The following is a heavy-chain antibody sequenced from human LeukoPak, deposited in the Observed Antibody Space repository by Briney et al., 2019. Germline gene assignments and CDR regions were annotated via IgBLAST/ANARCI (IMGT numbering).Heavy chain of an antibody. V-gene: IGHV3-23*01. CDR2: ISGSGGST. CDR3: AKARSAVRGVIGYFDY. Sequence: TGGSLRLSCAASGFTFSSYAMSWVRQAPGKGLEWVSAISGSGGSTYYADSVKGRFTISSDNSKNTLYLQMNSLRAEDTAVYYCAKARSAVRGVIGYFDYWGQGTLVTVSS. CDR1: GFTFSSYA. J-gene: IGHJ4*02. D-gene: IGHD3-10*01.